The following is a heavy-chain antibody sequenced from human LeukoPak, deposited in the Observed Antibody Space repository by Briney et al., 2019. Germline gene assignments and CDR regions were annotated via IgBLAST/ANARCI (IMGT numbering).Heavy chain of an antibody. J-gene: IGHJ5*02. D-gene: IGHD4-11*01. CDR2: INPNSGGT. Sequence: GASVKVSCKASGYTFTGYYMHWVRQAPGQGLEWMGWINPNSGGTNYAQKFQGRVTMTTDTSTSTAYMELRSLRSDDTAVYYCATENDYSNWFDPWGQGTLVTVSS. CDR1: GYTFTGYY. CDR3: ATENDYSNWFDP. V-gene: IGHV1-2*02.